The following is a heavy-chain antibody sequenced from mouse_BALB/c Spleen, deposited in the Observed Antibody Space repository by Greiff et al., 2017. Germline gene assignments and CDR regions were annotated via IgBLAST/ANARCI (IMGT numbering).Heavy chain of an antibody. CDR3: ARTGLRLYAMDY. Sequence: EVKLMESGGGLVQPGGSRKLSCAASGFTFSSFGMHWVRQAPEKGLEWVAYISSGSSTIYYADTVKGRFTISRDNPKNTLFLQMTRLRSEDTAMYYCARTGLRLYAMDYWGQGTSVTVSS. D-gene: IGHD3-1*01. V-gene: IGHV5-17*02. J-gene: IGHJ4*01. CDR1: GFTFSSFG. CDR2: ISSGSSTI.